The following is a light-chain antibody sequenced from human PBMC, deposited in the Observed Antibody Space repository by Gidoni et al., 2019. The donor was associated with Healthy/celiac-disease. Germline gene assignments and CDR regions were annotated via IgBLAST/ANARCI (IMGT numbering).Light chain of an antibody. Sequence: EIVLTQSPGTLSLSPGERATLFCRASQSVSSSYLAWYQQKPGQAPRLLIYGASSRATGIPDRFSGSGSGTDFTLTISRLEPEDFAVYCWQQYGSAPFTFGPGTKVDIK. V-gene: IGKV3-20*01. CDR2: GAS. J-gene: IGKJ3*01. CDR3: QQYGSAPFT. CDR1: QSVSSSY.